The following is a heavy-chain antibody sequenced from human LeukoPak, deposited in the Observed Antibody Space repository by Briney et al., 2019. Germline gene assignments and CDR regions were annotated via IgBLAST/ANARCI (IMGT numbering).Heavy chain of an antibody. Sequence: PGGSLRLSCAASGFTFSSYAMHWVRQAPGKGLEWVAVISYDGSNKYYADSVKGRFTISRDNAKNSLYLQMNSLRDEDTAVYYCARMSPRTIFGVVSGYYYGTDVWGQGTTVTVSS. CDR3: ARMSPRTIFGVVSGYYYGTDV. D-gene: IGHD3-3*01. J-gene: IGHJ6*02. CDR2: ISYDGSNK. V-gene: IGHV3-30-3*01. CDR1: GFTFSSYA.